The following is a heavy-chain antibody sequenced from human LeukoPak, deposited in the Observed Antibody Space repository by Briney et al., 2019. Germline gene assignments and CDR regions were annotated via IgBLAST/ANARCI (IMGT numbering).Heavy chain of an antibody. Sequence: HPGGSLRLSCAASGFTFSSYAMSWVRQAPGKGLEWVSAIRGSGDYSYYADSVKGRFTISRDNSKNTLYLQMNSLRAEDTAIYYCAKGLFDWLSDTDYWGQGTLVTVSS. CDR3: AKGLFDWLSDTDY. CDR2: IRGSGDYS. CDR1: GFTFSSYA. J-gene: IGHJ4*02. V-gene: IGHV3-23*01. D-gene: IGHD3-9*01.